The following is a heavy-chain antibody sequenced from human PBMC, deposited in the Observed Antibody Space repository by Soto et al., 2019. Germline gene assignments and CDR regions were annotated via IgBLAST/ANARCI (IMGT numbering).Heavy chain of an antibody. J-gene: IGHJ4*02. CDR3: ARQRTTVVTQAYFDH. D-gene: IGHD2-21*02. CDR2: IYYSGLT. CDR1: GESISSSSYY. V-gene: IGHV4-39*01. Sequence: PSETLSVTCIVSGESISSSSYYWVWIRQPPGKVLEWIGSIYYSGLTYYNPSFKSRVTISIDTSKNQFSLKLSSVTATDTAVYYCARQRTTVVTQAYFDHWGQGALVPVSP.